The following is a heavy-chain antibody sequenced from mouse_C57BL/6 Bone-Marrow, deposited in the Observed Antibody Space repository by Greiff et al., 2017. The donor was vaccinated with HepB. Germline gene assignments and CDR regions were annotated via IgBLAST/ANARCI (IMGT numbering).Heavy chain of an antibody. CDR3: ARSRLRRGFDY. J-gene: IGHJ2*01. Sequence: QVQLQQPGAELVKPGASVKLSCKASGYTFTSYWMHWVKQRPGRRLEWIGRIDPNSGGTKYNEKFKSKATLTVDKPSSTAYMQLSSLTSEDSAVYYCARSRLRRGFDYWGQGTTLTVSS. V-gene: IGHV1-72*01. D-gene: IGHD2-4*01. CDR1: GYTFTSYW. CDR2: IDPNSGGT.